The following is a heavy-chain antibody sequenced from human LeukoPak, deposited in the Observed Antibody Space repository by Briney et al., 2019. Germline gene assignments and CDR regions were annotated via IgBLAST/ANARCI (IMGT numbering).Heavy chain of an antibody. CDR3: ARDIPSGYHDY. D-gene: IGHD3-3*01. CDR1: GDSISPYY. V-gene: IGHV4-39*07. J-gene: IGHJ4*02. CDR2: INYSGTT. Sequence: SETLSLTCTVSGDSISPYYWGWIRQPPGKGLEWIGSINYSGTTYYNPSLKSRVTISIDTSKSQFSLKLTSVTAADTAVYYCARDIPSGYHDYWGQGTLVTVSS.